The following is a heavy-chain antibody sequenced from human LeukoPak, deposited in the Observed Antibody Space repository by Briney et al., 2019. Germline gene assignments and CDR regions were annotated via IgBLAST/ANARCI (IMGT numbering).Heavy chain of an antibody. CDR3: ARDLEPDYDILTGPVGLVY. Sequence: GASLKVSCTASGYTFTSYGISWVRQAPGQGLEWMGWISSYNGNTNYAQKLQGRVTMTTDTSTSTAYMELRSLRSDDTAVYYCARDLEPDYDILTGPVGLVYWGQGTLVTVSS. D-gene: IGHD3-9*01. V-gene: IGHV1-18*01. CDR2: ISSYNGNT. J-gene: IGHJ4*02. CDR1: GYTFTSYG.